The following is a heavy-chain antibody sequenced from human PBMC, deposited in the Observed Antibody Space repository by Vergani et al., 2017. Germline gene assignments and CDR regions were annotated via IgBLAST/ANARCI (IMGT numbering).Heavy chain of an antibody. V-gene: IGHV1-69*02. D-gene: IGHD2-2*01. Sequence: QVQLVQSGAEVKKPGSSVKVSCKASGGTFSSYTISWVRQAPGQGLEWMGRIIPILGIANYAQKFQGRVTITADKPTSTAYMELSSLRSEDTAVYYCARQGYCSSTSCYGYYYYYGMDVWGQGTTVTVSS. J-gene: IGHJ6*02. CDR1: GGTFSSYT. CDR2: IIPILGIA. CDR3: ARQGYCSSTSCYGYYYYYGMDV.